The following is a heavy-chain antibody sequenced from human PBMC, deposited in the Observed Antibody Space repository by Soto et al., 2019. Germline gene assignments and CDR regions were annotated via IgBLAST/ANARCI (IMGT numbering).Heavy chain of an antibody. CDR1: GDSVSSGGNY. V-gene: IGHV4-61*08. D-gene: IGHD6-13*01. CDR3: ARPPFCAFSSSCYRSQFYGMDV. J-gene: IGHJ6*02. CDR2: IHYSGSV. Sequence: SETLSLICTVSGDSVSSGGNYWSWIRQPPGEGLEWIAYIHYSGSVNYNPSLKSRVTISVDTSKNQVSLRLNSVTAADTAFYYCARPPFCAFSSSCYRSQFYGMDVWGQGATVTVSS.